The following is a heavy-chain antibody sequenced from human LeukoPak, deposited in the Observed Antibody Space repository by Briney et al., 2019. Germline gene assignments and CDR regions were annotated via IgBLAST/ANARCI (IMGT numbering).Heavy chain of an antibody. CDR2: ISGSTGTT. V-gene: IGHV3-23*01. Sequence: PGGSLRLSCAASGFTFRNYAMSWVRQAPGKGLEWVSVISGSTGTTYYADSVKGRFTISRDNSKNTLYMQMNSLRAEDTAVYYCAKDLPELRSSAFDIWGQGTMVTVSS. J-gene: IGHJ3*02. CDR3: AKDLPELRSSAFDI. D-gene: IGHD2-15*01. CDR1: GFTFRNYA.